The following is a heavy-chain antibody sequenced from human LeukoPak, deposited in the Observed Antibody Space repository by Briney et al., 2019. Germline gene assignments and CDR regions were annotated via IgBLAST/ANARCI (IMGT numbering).Heavy chain of an antibody. CDR1: GGSISSSSAY. CDR3: ASPRGFSYGYFDY. V-gene: IGHV4-39*01. CDR2: IYYRKNT. D-gene: IGHD5-18*01. Sequence: SETLSLTCNVSGGSISSSSAYWGWIRQPPGKGLEWIGSIYYRKNTYYNPSLKSRVTISADTSKNQFSLTLGSVSATDTAVYYCASPRGFSYGYFDYWGQGTLVTVSS. J-gene: IGHJ4*02.